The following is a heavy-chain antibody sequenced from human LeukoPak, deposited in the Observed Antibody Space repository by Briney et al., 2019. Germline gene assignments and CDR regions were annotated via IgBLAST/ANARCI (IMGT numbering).Heavy chain of an antibody. Sequence: PGGSLRLSCVASGFTFSSYWMSWVRQAPGKGLEWVANIKQDGSEKYCVDSVKGRFTISRDNSKNTLYLQMNSLRAEDTAVYYCAAMTSVTTGDYWGQGTLVTVSS. D-gene: IGHD4-11*01. CDR3: AAMTSVTTGDY. V-gene: IGHV3-7*01. CDR1: GFTFSSYW. CDR2: IKQDGSEK. J-gene: IGHJ4*02.